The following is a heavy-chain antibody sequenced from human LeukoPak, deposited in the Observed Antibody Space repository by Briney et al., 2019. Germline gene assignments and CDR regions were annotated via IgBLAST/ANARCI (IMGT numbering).Heavy chain of an antibody. D-gene: IGHD5-18*01. Sequence: GGSLRLSCAASGFTFSSYWMSWVRQAPGKGLEWVANIKQDGSEKYYEDSVKGRFTISRDNAKNSLYLQMNSLRAEDTAVYYCARDRGYSYGLNYMDVWGKGTTVTVSS. J-gene: IGHJ6*03. CDR2: IKQDGSEK. CDR3: ARDRGYSYGLNYMDV. V-gene: IGHV3-7*01. CDR1: GFTFSSYW.